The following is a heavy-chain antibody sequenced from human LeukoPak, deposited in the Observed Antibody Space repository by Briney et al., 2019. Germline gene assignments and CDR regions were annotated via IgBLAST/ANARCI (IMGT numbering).Heavy chain of an antibody. J-gene: IGHJ4*02. CDR3: ARASGYGDYHKVAFDY. Sequence: GASVKVSCKASGYTFISYYMHWVRQAPGQGLEWMGIINPNGDITSYAQKFQGRVTMTRDMSTSTVYMELNGLRSEDTAVYYCARASGYGDYHKVAFDYWGQGTLVTVSS. CDR2: INPNGDIT. CDR1: GYTFISYY. D-gene: IGHD4-17*01. V-gene: IGHV1-46*01.